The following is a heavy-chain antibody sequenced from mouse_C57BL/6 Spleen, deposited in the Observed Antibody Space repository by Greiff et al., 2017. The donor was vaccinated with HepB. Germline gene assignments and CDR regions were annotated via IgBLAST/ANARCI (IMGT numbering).Heavy chain of an antibody. CDR1: GYTFTSYW. Sequence: VQLQQPGAELVRPGSSVKLSCKASGYTFTSYWMHWVKQRPIQGLEWIGNIDPSDSETHSNQKFKDKATLTVDKSSSTDYMQLSSLTSEDSAVYYCARSDYGNYGGFYAMDYWGQGTSVTVSS. J-gene: IGHJ4*01. CDR2: IDPSDSET. CDR3: ARSDYGNYGGFYAMDY. V-gene: IGHV1-52*01. D-gene: IGHD2-1*01.